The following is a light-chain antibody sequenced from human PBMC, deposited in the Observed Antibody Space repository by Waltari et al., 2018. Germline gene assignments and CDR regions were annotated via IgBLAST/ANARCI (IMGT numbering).Light chain of an antibody. CDR3: QQYNKWPPLT. J-gene: IGKJ4*01. CDR2: GAS. V-gene: IGKV3-15*01. CDR1: QSVSRN. Sequence: EIVMTQSPATLSVSPGERATLSCRASQSVSRNLAWYQQKPGQAPRLLIYGASTRATGIPAMFSGSGSVTEFTLTISSLQSEDFAIYYCQQYNKWPPLTFGGGTKVEIK.